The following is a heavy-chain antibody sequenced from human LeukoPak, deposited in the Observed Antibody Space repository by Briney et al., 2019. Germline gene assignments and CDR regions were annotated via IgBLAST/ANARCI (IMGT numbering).Heavy chain of an antibody. CDR2: ITENRSTK. CDR1: GFTFSPHT. Sequence: PGGSLRLSCAASGFTFSPHTMHWVRQAPGKGLEWVAVITENRSTKYYAESVRGRFSVSRDDSKNTLHLQMSSLTTDDTAVYFCVRQSEGLDYWGQGTLVTVSS. J-gene: IGHJ4*02. V-gene: IGHV3-30-3*01. CDR3: VRQSEGLDY. D-gene: IGHD6-19*01.